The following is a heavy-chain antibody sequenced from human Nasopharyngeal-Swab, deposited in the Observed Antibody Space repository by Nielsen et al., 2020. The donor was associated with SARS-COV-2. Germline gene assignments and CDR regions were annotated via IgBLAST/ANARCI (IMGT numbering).Heavy chain of an antibody. Sequence: GESLKISCAASGFTFSSYGMHWVRQAPGKGLEWVALIWYDGSNKYYADSVKGRFTISRDNSKNTLYLQINSLRAEDTAVYYCARGNGFRSGYHPYYYDYWGQGTVVTVSS. V-gene: IGHV3-33*01. CDR3: ARGNGFRSGYHPYYYDY. D-gene: IGHD3-3*01. CDR2: IWYDGSNK. J-gene: IGHJ4*02. CDR1: GFTFSSYG.